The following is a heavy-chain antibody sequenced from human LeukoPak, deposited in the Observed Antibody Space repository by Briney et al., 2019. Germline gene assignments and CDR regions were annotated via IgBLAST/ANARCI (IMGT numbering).Heavy chain of an antibody. J-gene: IGHJ3*02. CDR1: GYSVSSGYY. V-gene: IGHV4-38-2*01. Sequence: SETLSLTCAVSGYSVSSGYYWGGSRQPPGKGLGGIGSIYHGGNTYYNPSLKSRFTITIDTSKNQFSLKVSSVTDSDTGVYYCAIFDYGCRPGAFDIWGQGTMVTVSS. CDR2: IYHGGNT. CDR3: AIFDYGCRPGAFDI. D-gene: IGHD4-17*01.